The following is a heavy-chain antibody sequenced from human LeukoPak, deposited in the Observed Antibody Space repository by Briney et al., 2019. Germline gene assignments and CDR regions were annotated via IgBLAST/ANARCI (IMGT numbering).Heavy chain of an antibody. D-gene: IGHD1-7*01. J-gene: IGHJ5*02. Sequence: ASVKVSCKASGYTFSSYYVHWVRQAPGQGLEWMGMIIPSDGFTSYAQKFQGRVTMTRDMSTSTVYMELSSLRSDDTAVYYCARDPYNWNYVSWFDPWGQGTLVTVSS. CDR1: GYTFSSYY. CDR3: ARDPYNWNYVSWFDP. V-gene: IGHV1-46*01. CDR2: IIPSDGFT.